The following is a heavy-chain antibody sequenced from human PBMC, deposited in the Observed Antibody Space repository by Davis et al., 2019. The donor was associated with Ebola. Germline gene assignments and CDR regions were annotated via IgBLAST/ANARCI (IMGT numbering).Heavy chain of an antibody. Sequence: WESLKISCHGSGYSLTRFWLGRVPPIPGKGLEWMGIIYPGDSDTIYSPSFQGQVTIPADRSISTAYLQRSSLKASDTAMYYCARQTTVTTDFDYWGQGTLVTVSS. CDR3: ARQTTVTTDFDY. V-gene: IGHV5-51*01. CDR2: IYPGDSDT. CDR1: GYSLTRFW. J-gene: IGHJ4*02. D-gene: IGHD4-17*01.